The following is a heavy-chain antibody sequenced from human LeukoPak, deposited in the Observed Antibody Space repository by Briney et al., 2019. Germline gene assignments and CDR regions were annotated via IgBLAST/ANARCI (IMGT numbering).Heavy chain of an antibody. Sequence: PGGSLRLSCAASGFTFSSYGMHWVRQAPGKGLEWVSTITGGGNNPYYADSVKGRFTISRDNSKNTVYLQMNSLRAEDTAVYYCTQGSWGDDWGQGTLVTVSS. D-gene: IGHD7-27*01. J-gene: IGHJ4*02. CDR3: TQGSWGDD. V-gene: IGHV3-23*01. CDR1: GFTFSSYG. CDR2: ITGGGNNP.